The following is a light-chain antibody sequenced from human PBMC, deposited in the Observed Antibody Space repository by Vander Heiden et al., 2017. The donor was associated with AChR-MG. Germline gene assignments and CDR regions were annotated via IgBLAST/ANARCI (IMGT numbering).Light chain of an antibody. CDR2: SKN. V-gene: IGLV3-19*01. CDR1: RVRSSY. J-gene: IGLJ1*01. CDR3: NSRDNSGDHHYV. Sequence: SSELTQHPAVSVALGPTVRITCNGERVRSSYASWYQQKPGHAPVLITYSKNNRPSGIPDRFSGSTSGTTASLTITGAQAQDEADYYCNSRDNSGDHHYVFGTGTTVTGL.